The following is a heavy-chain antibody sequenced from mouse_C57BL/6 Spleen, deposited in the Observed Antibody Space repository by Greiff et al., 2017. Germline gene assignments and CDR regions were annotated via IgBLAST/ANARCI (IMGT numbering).Heavy chain of an antibody. CDR1: GFTFSDYY. Sequence: EVKLMESEGGLVQPGSSMKLSCTASGFTFSDYYMAWVRQVPEKGLEWVANINYDGSSTYYLDSLKSRFIISRDNAKNILYLQMSSLKSEDTATYYCARDRRDVGGYYFDYWGQGATLTVSS. J-gene: IGHJ2*01. CDR3: ARDRRDVGGYYFDY. CDR2: INYDGSST. V-gene: IGHV5-16*01. D-gene: IGHD3-3*01.